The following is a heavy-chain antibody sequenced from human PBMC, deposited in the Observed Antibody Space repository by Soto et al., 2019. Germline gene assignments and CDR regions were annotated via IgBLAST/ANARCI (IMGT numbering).Heavy chain of an antibody. Sequence: PSETLSLTCTVSGGSISSGGYYWSWIRQHPGKGLEWIGYIYYSGSTYYNPSLKSRVTISVDTSKNQFSLKLSSVTAADTAVYYCARDPACSSTSCPPDYWGQGTLVTVSS. CDR1: GGSISSGGYY. D-gene: IGHD2-2*01. CDR3: ARDPACSSTSCPPDY. V-gene: IGHV4-31*03. CDR2: IYYSGST. J-gene: IGHJ4*02.